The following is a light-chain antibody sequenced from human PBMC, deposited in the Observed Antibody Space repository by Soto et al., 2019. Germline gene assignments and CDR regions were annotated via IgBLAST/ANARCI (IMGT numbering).Light chain of an antibody. CDR2: DVN. J-gene: IGLJ2*01. CDR1: SSDVGGYNY. CDR3: SSYTSRNTLV. Sequence: QSALTQPASVSGSPGQSITISCTGTSSDVGGYNYVSWYQQHPGKAPKLMIYDVNNRPSGVSNRFSGSKSGNTAALTISGLQAEDEADYYCSSYTSRNTLVFGGGTKLTVL. V-gene: IGLV2-14*01.